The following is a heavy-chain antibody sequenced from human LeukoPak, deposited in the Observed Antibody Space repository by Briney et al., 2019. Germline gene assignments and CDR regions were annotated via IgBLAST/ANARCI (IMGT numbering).Heavy chain of an antibody. CDR1: GGSISSSSYY. Sequence: SETLSLTCTVSGGSISSSSYYWGWIRQPPGKGLEWIGSIYYGGSTYYNPSLKSRVTISVDTSKNQFSLKLSSVTAADTAVYYCARHRPGPNWFDPWGQGTLVTVSS. J-gene: IGHJ5*02. V-gene: IGHV4-39*01. CDR3: ARHRPGPNWFDP. CDR2: IYYGGST.